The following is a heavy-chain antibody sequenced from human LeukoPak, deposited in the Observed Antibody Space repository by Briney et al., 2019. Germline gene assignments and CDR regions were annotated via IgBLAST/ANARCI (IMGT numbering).Heavy chain of an antibody. CDR2: ISAYNGNT. CDR1: GYTFTSYG. CDR3: ARDSTSETNYYYSGMDV. Sequence: GASVKVSCKASGYTFTSYGISWVRQAPGQGLEWMGWISAYNGNTNYAQKLQGRVTMTTDTSTSTAYMELRSLRSDDTAVYYCARDSTSETNYYYSGMDVWGQGTTVTVSS. D-gene: IGHD2-2*01. V-gene: IGHV1-18*01. J-gene: IGHJ6*02.